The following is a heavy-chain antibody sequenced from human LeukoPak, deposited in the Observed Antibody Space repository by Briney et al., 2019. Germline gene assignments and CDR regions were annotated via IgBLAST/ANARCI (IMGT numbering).Heavy chain of an antibody. CDR1: GYTFTGYY. J-gene: IGHJ4*02. CDR3: ASAKITTGGGISLDY. CDR2: INPNSGGT. Sequence: GASVKVSCKASGYTFTGYYMHWVRQAPGQGLEWMGWINPNSGGTNYAQKSQGRVTMTRDTSISKAYMELSRLRSDDTAVYYCASAKITTGGGISLDYWGQGTLVTVSS. V-gene: IGHV1-2*02. D-gene: IGHD5-12*01.